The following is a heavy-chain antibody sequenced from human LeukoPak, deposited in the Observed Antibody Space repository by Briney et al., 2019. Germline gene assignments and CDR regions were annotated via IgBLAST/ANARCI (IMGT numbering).Heavy chain of an antibody. CDR2: IYYTGST. V-gene: IGHV4-59*08. Sequence: PSETLSLTCTVSGGSMSSYYWSWIRQPPGKGLEWIGYIYYTGSTYYNPSLKSRVTISVDTSKNQFSLKLSSVTAADTAVYYCARTVHTYYDFWSGFDLWGRGTLVTVSS. J-gene: IGHJ2*01. D-gene: IGHD3-3*01. CDR3: ARTVHTYYDFWSGFDL. CDR1: GGSMSSYY.